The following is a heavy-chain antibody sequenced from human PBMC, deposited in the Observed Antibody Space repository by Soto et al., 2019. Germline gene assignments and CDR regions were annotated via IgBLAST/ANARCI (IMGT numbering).Heavy chain of an antibody. Sequence: GGSLRLSCAASGFTFSSYEMNWVRQAPGKGLEWVSYISSSGSTIYYADSVKGRFTISRDNAKNSLYLQMNSLRAEDTAVYYCARVGGAAGNGDYYYYGMDVWGQGTTVTVSS. J-gene: IGHJ6*02. V-gene: IGHV3-48*03. D-gene: IGHD3-16*01. CDR3: ARVGGAAGNGDYYYYGMDV. CDR1: GFTFSSYE. CDR2: ISSSGSTI.